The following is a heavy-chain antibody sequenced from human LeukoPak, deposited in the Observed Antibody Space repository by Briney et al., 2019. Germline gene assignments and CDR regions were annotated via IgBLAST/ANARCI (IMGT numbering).Heavy chain of an antibody. Sequence: PGGSLRHSCAASGFNFIGYNMNWVRQAPGKGLEWVSFISGTSDYIYYADSVKGRFTISRDNAADSLYLQINSLRAEDTAVYYCARDGRTSISCYTPWFDTWGQGTLVTVSS. CDR2: ISGTSDYI. J-gene: IGHJ5*02. CDR3: ARDGRTSISCYTPWFDT. V-gene: IGHV3-21*01. D-gene: IGHD2-2*02. CDR1: GFNFIGYN.